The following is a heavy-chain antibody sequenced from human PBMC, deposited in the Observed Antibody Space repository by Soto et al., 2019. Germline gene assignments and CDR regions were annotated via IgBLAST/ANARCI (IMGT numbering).Heavy chain of an antibody. Sequence: HGESLKISCKGSGYSFTSYWIGWVRQMPGKGLEWMGIIYPGDSDTRYSPSFQGQVTISADKSISTAYLQWSSLKASDTAMYYCARHGGYYSTYYYYGMDVWGQGTTVTVSS. V-gene: IGHV5-51*01. D-gene: IGHD1-26*01. CDR1: GYSFTSYW. CDR3: ARHGGYYSTYYYYGMDV. CDR2: IYPGDSDT. J-gene: IGHJ6*02.